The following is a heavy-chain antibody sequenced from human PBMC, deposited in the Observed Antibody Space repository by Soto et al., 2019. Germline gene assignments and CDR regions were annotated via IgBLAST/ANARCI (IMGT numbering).Heavy chain of an antibody. Sequence: PGGSLRLSCAASGFTFNIYGMHWVRQAPDKGLEWVALISYDGSNQYYADSVKGRFTISRGNFKNTLSLQMSSLRADDTAVYYCAGIQLWPYFDYWGQGTLVTVSS. J-gene: IGHJ4*02. CDR3: AGIQLWPYFDY. V-gene: IGHV3-30*03. CDR2: ISYDGSNQ. CDR1: GFTFNIYG. D-gene: IGHD5-18*01.